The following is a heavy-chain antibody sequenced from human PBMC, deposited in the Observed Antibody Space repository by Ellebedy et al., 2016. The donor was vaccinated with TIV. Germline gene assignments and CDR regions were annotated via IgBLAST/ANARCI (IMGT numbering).Heavy chain of an antibody. V-gene: IGHV3-48*04. CDR3: ARDMAWGNERVIDAFDI. D-gene: IGHD7-27*01. J-gene: IGHJ3*02. CDR1: GFSFSSYS. Sequence: GGSLRLSCAASGFSFSSYSMNWVRQAPGKGLEWVSYMSGSTITTYYADSVRGRFTISRDNAKNSLSLQMNSLRAEDTAVYYCARDMAWGNERVIDAFDIWGQGTMVTVSS. CDR2: MSGSTITT.